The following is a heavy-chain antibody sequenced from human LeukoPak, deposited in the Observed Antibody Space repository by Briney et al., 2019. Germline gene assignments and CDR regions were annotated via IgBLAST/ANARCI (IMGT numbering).Heavy chain of an antibody. CDR3: AREPRNYYDSSGYYSAFDI. Sequence: GGSLRLSCAASGFTFSSHWMSWVRQAPGKGPEWVANIKEDGGEKYYVDSVKGRFTISRDNAKNSLYLQMNSLRAEDMAVYYCAREPRNYYDSSGYYSAFDIWGQGTMVTVSS. CDR2: IKEDGGEK. J-gene: IGHJ3*02. V-gene: IGHV3-7*01. CDR1: GFTFSSHW. D-gene: IGHD3-22*01.